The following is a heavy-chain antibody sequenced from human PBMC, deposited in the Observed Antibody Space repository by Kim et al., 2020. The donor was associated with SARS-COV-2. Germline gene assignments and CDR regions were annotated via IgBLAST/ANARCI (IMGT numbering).Heavy chain of an antibody. CDR3: ARDRGLWLAHYYFDY. Sequence: GGSLRLSCAASGFTFSSYWMSWVRQAPGKGLEWVANIKQDGSEKYYVDSVKGRFTISRDNAKNSLYLQMNSLRAEDTAVYYCARDRGLWLAHYYFDYWGQGTLVTVSS. CDR1: GFTFSSYW. J-gene: IGHJ4*02. CDR2: IKQDGSEK. V-gene: IGHV3-7*01. D-gene: IGHD6-19*01.